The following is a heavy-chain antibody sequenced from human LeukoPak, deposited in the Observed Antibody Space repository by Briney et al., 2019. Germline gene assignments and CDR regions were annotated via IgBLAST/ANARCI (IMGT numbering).Heavy chain of an antibody. CDR2: INHSGST. Sequence: SETLSLTCAVYGGSFSGYYWSWIRQPPGNGLEWIGEINHSGSTNYNPSLKSRVTISVDTSKNQFSLKLSSVTAADTAVYYCARDDTLYYFDYWGQGTLVTVSS. V-gene: IGHV4-34*01. J-gene: IGHJ4*02. D-gene: IGHD3-9*01. CDR1: GGSFSGYY. CDR3: ARDDTLYYFDY.